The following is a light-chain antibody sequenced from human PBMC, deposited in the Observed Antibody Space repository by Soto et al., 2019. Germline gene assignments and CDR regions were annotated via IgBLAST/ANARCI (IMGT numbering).Light chain of an antibody. Sequence: QSVLTQPPSVSAAPGQKVTISCSGSSSNIGNNYVSWYQQLPGTAPKLLIYDNNKRPSGIPDRFSGSKSGTSATLGITGLQTGYEADYYCGTWDSSLSVGWDVVFGGGTKVTVL. CDR1: SSNIGNNY. CDR2: DNN. CDR3: GTWDSSLSVGWDVV. J-gene: IGLJ2*01. V-gene: IGLV1-51*01.